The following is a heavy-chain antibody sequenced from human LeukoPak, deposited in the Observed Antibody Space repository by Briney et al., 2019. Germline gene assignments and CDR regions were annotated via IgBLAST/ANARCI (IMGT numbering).Heavy chain of an antibody. J-gene: IGHJ4*02. CDR1: GFTFSSYW. CDR2: INSDGSST. CDR3: ARGRITMVRGVIPDY. D-gene: IGHD3-10*01. V-gene: IGHV3-74*01. Sequence: GGSLRLSCAASGFTFSSYWMHWVRQAPGKGLVWVSRINSDGSSTSYADSVKGRFTISRDNAKNTLYLQMNSLRAEDTAVYFCARGRITMVRGVIPDYWGQGTLVTVSS.